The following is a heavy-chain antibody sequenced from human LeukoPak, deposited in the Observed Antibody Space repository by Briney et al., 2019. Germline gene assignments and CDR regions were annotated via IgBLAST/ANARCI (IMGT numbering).Heavy chain of an antibody. Sequence: AGSLRLSCATSGFTISSSDMSWVRRHPRKELLWVSTISGSGGGTYYADSVKGRFTISRDNSKNALYLQMNSLTADATAVFYCGDLFYSSGMYHFDYWGQGTLVTVSS. CDR1: GFTISSSD. J-gene: IGHJ4*02. V-gene: IGHV3-23*01. CDR3: GDLFYSSGMYHFDY. CDR2: ISGSGGGT. D-gene: IGHD1-26*01.